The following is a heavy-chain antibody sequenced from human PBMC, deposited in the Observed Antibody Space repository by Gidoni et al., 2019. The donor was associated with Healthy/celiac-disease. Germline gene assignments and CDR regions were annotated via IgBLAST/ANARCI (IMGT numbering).Heavy chain of an antibody. V-gene: IGHV3-49*04. CDR1: GFTFGDYA. Sequence: EVQLVESGGGLVQPGRSLRLSCTASGFTFGDYAMSWVRQAPGKGLEWVGFIRSKAYGGTTEYAASVKGRFTISRDDSKSIAYLQMNSLKTEDTAVYYCTRESRLVWKSGGYWGQGTLVTVSS. J-gene: IGHJ4*02. CDR2: IRSKAYGGTT. CDR3: TRESRLVWKSGGY. D-gene: IGHD6-19*01.